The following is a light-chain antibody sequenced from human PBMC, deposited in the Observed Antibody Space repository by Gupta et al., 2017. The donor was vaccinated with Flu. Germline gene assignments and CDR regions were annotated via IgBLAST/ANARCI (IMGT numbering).Light chain of an antibody. CDR3: QQYNSYST. J-gene: IGKJ1*01. Sequence: SPSTLSASVGDRVTITCRASQSISSWLARYQQKPGKAPKLLIYKASSLESGVPSRFSGSGSGTEFTLTISSLQPDDFATYYCQQYNSYSTFGQGTKVEIK. V-gene: IGKV1-5*03. CDR1: QSISSW. CDR2: KAS.